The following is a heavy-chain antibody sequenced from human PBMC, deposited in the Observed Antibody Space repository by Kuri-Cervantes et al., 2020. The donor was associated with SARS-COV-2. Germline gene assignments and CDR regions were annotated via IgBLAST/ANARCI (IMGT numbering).Heavy chain of an antibody. CDR1: GGSISSSSYY. Sequence: SETLSLTCTVSGGSISSSSYYWCWIRQPPGKGMEWIGSICYSGSTYYNPSLKSRVTISVDPSKNQFSLKLSSVTAADTAVYYCARGDCSGGSCYFDYWGQGTLVTVSS. CDR2: ICYSGST. J-gene: IGHJ4*02. CDR3: ARGDCSGGSCYFDY. V-gene: IGHV4-39*07. D-gene: IGHD2-15*01.